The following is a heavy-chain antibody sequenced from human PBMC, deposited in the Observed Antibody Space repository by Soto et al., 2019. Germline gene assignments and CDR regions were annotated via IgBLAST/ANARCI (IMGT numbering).Heavy chain of an antibody. CDR3: AKDFDYYGSGSPYY. J-gene: IGHJ4*02. CDR1: GFTVSSNY. D-gene: IGHD3-10*01. V-gene: IGHV3-53*01. CDR2: IYSGGST. Sequence: GGSLRLSCAASGFTVSSNYMSWVRQAPGKGLEWVSVIYSGGSTYYADSVKGRFTISRDNSKNTLYLQMNSLRAEDTAVYYCAKDFDYYGSGSPYYWGQGILVTVSS.